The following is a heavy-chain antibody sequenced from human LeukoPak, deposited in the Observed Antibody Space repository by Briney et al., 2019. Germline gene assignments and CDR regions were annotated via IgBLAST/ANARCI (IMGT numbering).Heavy chain of an antibody. V-gene: IGHV3-7*01. CDR3: ARVLIAARPGEFRYYGMDV. J-gene: IGHJ6*02. CDR2: IKQDGSEK. CDR1: GFTFRSYW. D-gene: IGHD6-6*01. Sequence: GGSLRLSCAASGFTFRSYWMSWVRQAPGKGLDWVANIKQDGSEKYYVDSVKGRFTISRDNAKNSLYLQMNSLRAEDTAVYYCARVLIAARPGEFRYYGMDVWGQGTTVTVSS.